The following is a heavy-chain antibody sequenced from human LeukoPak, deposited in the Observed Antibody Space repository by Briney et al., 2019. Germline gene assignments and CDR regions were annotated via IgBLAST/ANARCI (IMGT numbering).Heavy chain of an antibody. CDR1: GYTFTGYY. CDR2: INPKSGGT. V-gene: IGHV1-2*02. Sequence: ASVKVFCKASGYTFTGYYMHWVRQAPGQGLEWMGWINPKSGGTNYAQKFQGRVTMTRDTSISTAYMELSRLRSDDTAVYYCARVPGRTIAVAGTGYFDYWGQGTLVTVSS. J-gene: IGHJ4*02. D-gene: IGHD6-19*01. CDR3: ARVPGRTIAVAGTGYFDY.